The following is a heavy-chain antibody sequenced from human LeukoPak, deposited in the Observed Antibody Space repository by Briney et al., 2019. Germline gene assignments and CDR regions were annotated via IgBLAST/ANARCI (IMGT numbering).Heavy chain of an antibody. CDR3: SRDRGISGE. Sequence: PGGSLRLSCAASGFTVGSDYISWVRQAPGKGLEWVSIIYSGGDAYYADSVKGRFTISRDNSKNTVYLQMESLRVEDTAVYYCSRDRGISGEWGQGTLVTVSS. CDR1: GFTVGSDY. J-gene: IGHJ4*02. V-gene: IGHV3-66*01. D-gene: IGHD1-14*01. CDR2: IYSGGDA.